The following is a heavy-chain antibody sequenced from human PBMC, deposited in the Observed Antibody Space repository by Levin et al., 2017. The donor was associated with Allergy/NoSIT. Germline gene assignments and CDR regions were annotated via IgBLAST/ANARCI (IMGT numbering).Heavy chain of an antibody. J-gene: IGHJ4*02. V-gene: IGHV4-59*02. CDR2: ISYSGGT. CDR1: GGSVNPNY. Sequence: SETLSLTCSISGGSVNPNYWSWIRQPPGKGLEWIAYISYSGGTKYNPSLKSRVTISLDTSKNPFSLKLTSVTPADTAASYCARELPVWAYGDGDGYSRPFDSWGQGTLVTVSS. D-gene: IGHD2-21*02. CDR3: ARELPVWAYGDGDGYSRPFDS.